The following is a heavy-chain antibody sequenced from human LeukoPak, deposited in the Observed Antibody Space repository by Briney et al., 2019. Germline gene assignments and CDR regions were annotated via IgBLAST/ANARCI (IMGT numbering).Heavy chain of an antibody. Sequence: GGSLRLSCAASGFAFSSFSMNWVRQAPGKGLEWVSSISSSTNYIFYADSVKGRFTISRDNAKNSLYLQMNGLRAEDTAVYYCAREYGSGSLDYWGQGTLVTVSS. J-gene: IGHJ4*02. CDR2: ISSSTNYI. D-gene: IGHD3-10*01. V-gene: IGHV3-21*01. CDR3: AREYGSGSLDY. CDR1: GFAFSSFS.